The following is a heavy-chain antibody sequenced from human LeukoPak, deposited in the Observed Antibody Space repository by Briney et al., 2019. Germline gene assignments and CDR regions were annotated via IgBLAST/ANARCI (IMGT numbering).Heavy chain of an antibody. D-gene: IGHD5-18*01. J-gene: IGHJ4*02. CDR1: GVTVSTNY. V-gene: IGHV3-53*01. CDR2: IYSDGNT. CDR3: ARDRSRGYSYT. Sequence: GGSLRLSCAASGVTVSTNYMSWARQAPGKGLEWVSVIYSDGNTYYADSVKGRFTISRDNSKNTLYLQMNSLRVEDTAVYYCARDRSRGYSYTWGQGTLVTVSS.